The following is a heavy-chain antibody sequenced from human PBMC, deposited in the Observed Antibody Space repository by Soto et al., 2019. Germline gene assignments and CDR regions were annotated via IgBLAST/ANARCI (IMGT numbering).Heavy chain of an antibody. D-gene: IGHD2-2*01. J-gene: IGHJ4*02. CDR1: GGTFSSYT. V-gene: IGHV1-69*02. CDR2: IIPILDIA. Sequence: QVQLVQSGAEVKKPGSSVKVSCKASGGTFSSYTISWVRQAPGQGLEWMGRIIPILDIANYAQKFQGRVTITADKSTSTAYMELSSLRSEDTAVYYCARGYCSSTSCLLQHYFDYWGQGTLVTVSS. CDR3: ARGYCSSTSCLLQHYFDY.